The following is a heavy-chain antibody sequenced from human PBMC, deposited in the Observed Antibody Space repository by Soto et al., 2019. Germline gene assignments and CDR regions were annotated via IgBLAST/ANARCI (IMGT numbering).Heavy chain of an antibody. Sequence: EVELLESGGDLVQPGGSLRLSCAASGFTFLNYGMSWVRQAPGKGPEWVSSISGGADITYYADSAKGRFTISRDSSTKTLFLQMKDVRGENTAIYFCAKDRFTPAIRKRWWFDFWGRGTLVSVSS. V-gene: IGHV3-23*01. CDR3: AKDRFTPAIRKRWWFDF. J-gene: IGHJ2*01. D-gene: IGHD3-16*01. CDR1: GFTFLNYG. CDR2: ISGGADIT.